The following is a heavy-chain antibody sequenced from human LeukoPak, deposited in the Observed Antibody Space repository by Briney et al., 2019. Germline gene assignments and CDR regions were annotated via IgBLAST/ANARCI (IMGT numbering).Heavy chain of an antibody. D-gene: IGHD2-21*01. CDR2: LSGSGGGT. Sequence: PGGSLSLSCAVSGLTLSNYGMSCVRQPPGNGLGWVAGLSGSGGGTKYAHSVQGRFTISRDNPNHTLYLQINSLGPTDTSVAFCAKRGVVIRVFLVGFHKEAYYFDSCGQG. CDR1: GLTLSNYG. V-gene: IGHV3-23*01. J-gene: IGHJ4*02. CDR3: AKRGVVIRVFLVGFHKEAYYFDS.